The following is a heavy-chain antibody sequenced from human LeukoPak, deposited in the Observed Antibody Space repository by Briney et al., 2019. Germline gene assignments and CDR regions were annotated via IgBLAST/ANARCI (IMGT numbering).Heavy chain of an antibody. CDR2: INTNTGNP. V-gene: IGHV7-4-1*02. CDR1: GYTFTNYA. CDR3: ARGNPYYLDY. Sequence: ASVKVSCKASGYTFTNYAMDWVRQAPGQGPEWMGWINTNTGNPTYAQGFTGRFLFSLDTSVSTAYLQISSLKAEDTAIYYCARGNPYYLDYWGQGTLVTVSS. J-gene: IGHJ4*02.